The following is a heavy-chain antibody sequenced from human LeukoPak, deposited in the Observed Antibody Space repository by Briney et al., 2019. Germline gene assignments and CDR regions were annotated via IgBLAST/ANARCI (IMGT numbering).Heavy chain of an antibody. J-gene: IGHJ3*01. CDR2: FDPEDGET. V-gene: IGHV1-24*01. CDR3: ARAGYCGDAGCRGGSAFDV. D-gene: IGHD2-21*01. CDR1: GYTLTELS. Sequence: ASVKVSCKVSGYTLTELSMHWVRQAPGKGLEWMGGFDPEDGETIYAQKFQGRVTMTEDTSTDTAYMELRSLTYDDTAVYYCARAGYCGDAGCRGGSAFDVWGQGTMVTVSS.